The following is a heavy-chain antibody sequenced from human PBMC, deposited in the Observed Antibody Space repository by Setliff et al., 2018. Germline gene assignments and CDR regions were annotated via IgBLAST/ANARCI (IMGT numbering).Heavy chain of an antibody. CDR2: IYHSGSS. V-gene: IGHV4-39*07. Sequence: PSETLSLTCTVSGGSINSMSYYWGWIRQPPGKGLEWIGSIYHSGSSYYNPSLRSRVTISVDTSKNQFSLILRSVTAADTAVYYCARDPHYDPTYSLPGHAFDFWGQGIMVTVSS. CDR3: ARDPHYDPTYSLPGHAFDF. D-gene: IGHD3-22*01. CDR1: GGSINSMSYY. J-gene: IGHJ3*01.